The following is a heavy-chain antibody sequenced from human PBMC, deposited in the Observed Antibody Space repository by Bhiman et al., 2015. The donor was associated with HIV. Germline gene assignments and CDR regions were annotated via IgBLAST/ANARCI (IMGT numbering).Heavy chain of an antibody. Sequence: EVQLLESGGGLVQPGGSLRLSCAASGFTFSSYAMSWVRQAPGKGLEWVSTISGSGGSTYYADSVMGRFTISRDNSKNTLYLQMNSLRAEDTAVYYCAKLTPSSSGSRWGAFDIWGQGTMVTVSS. CDR1: GFTFSSYA. CDR2: ISGSGGST. D-gene: IGHD1-26*01. J-gene: IGHJ3*02. V-gene: IGHV3-23*01. CDR3: AKLTPSSSGSRWGAFDI.